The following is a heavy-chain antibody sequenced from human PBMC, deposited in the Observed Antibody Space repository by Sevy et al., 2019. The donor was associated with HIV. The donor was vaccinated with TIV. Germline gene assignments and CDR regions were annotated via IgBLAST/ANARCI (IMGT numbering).Heavy chain of an antibody. CDR3: ARGDGWGTYYYYYYMDV. CDR1: GGSISSYY. CDR2: IYYSGST. D-gene: IGHD6-19*01. V-gene: IGHV4-59*01. Sequence: SETLSLTCTVSGGSISSYYWSWIRQPPGKGLEWIGYIYYSGSTNYNPTLKSRVTISVDTSKNQFSLKLSSVTAADTAVYYCARGDGWGTYYYYYYMDVWGKGTTVTVSS. J-gene: IGHJ6*03.